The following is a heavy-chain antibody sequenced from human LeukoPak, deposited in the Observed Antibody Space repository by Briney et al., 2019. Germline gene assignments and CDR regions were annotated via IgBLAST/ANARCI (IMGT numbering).Heavy chain of an antibody. V-gene: IGHV3-23*01. CDR1: GFTFSSYA. Sequence: QPGGSLRLSCAASGFTFSSYAMSWVRQAPGKGLEWVSSISASGGSTYYADSVRGRFTISRDNSKNTLSLQMNSLRVEDSAVYFCAKRIAALGPSFDYWGQGTLVTVSS. J-gene: IGHJ4*02. D-gene: IGHD6-13*01. CDR3: AKRIAALGPSFDY. CDR2: ISASGGST.